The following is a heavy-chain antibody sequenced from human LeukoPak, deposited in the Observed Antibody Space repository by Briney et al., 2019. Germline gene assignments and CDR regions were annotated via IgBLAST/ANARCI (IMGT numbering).Heavy chain of an antibody. CDR2: IIPIFGTA. J-gene: IGHJ6*03. V-gene: IGHV1-69*05. Sequence: GASVKVSCKASGYTFTSYAMNWVRQAPGQGLEWMGGIIPIFGTANYAQKFQGRVTITTDESTSTAYMELSSLRSEDTAVYYCARSGRGIDVYYYYMDVWGKGTTVTVSS. D-gene: IGHD1-14*01. CDR3: ARSGRGIDVYYYYMDV. CDR1: GYTFTSYA.